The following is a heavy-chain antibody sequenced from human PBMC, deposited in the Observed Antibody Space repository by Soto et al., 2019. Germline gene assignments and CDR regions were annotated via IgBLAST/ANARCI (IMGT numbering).Heavy chain of an antibody. CDR1: GFTFSSYG. Sequence: ESGGGVVQPGRSLRLSCAASGFTFSSYGMHWVRQAPGKGLEWVAVISYDGSNKYYADSVKGRFTISRDNSKNTLYLQMNSLRAEDTAVYYCAKDGYCSGGSCSNFDYWGQGTLVTVSS. CDR3: AKDGYCSGGSCSNFDY. J-gene: IGHJ4*02. V-gene: IGHV3-30*18. CDR2: ISYDGSNK. D-gene: IGHD2-15*01.